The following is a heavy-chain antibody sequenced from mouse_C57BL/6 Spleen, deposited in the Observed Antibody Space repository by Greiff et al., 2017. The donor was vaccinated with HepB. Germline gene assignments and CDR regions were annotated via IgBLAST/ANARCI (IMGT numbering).Heavy chain of an antibody. D-gene: IGHD1-1*01. CDR2: IYPGGGYT. J-gene: IGHJ2*01. Sequence: QVQLQQSGAELVRPGTSVKMSCKASGYTFTNYWIGWAKQRPGHGLEWIGDIYPGGGYTNYNEKFKGKATLTADKSSSTAYMQFSSLTSEDSAIYYCARSYYGSFDYWGQGTTLTVSS. CDR1: GYTFTNYW. CDR3: ARSYYGSFDY. V-gene: IGHV1-63*01.